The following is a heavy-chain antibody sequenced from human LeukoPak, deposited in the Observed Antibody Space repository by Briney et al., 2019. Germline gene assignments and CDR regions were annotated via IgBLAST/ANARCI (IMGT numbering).Heavy chain of an antibody. CDR3: ARWSDDYVWGSYRYDGYYFDY. D-gene: IGHD3-16*02. V-gene: IGHV6-1*01. Sequence: SQTLSLTCGISGDSVSSNSAAWNWIRQSPSRGLERLGRTYYRSKWYNDYAVSVKSRITINPDTSKNQFSLQLNSVTPEDTAVYYCARWSDDYVWGSYRYDGYYFDYWGQGTLVTVSS. J-gene: IGHJ4*02. CDR2: TYYRSKWYN. CDR1: GDSVSSNSAA.